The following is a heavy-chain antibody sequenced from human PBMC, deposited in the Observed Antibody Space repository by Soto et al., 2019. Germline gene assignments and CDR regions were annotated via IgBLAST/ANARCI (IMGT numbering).Heavy chain of an antibody. V-gene: IGHV1-69*01. J-gene: IGHJ5*02. CDR3: ARVDGYNYGNWFDP. Sequence: LEWMGGIIPIFGTANYAQKFQGRVTITADESTSTAYMELSSLRSEDTAVYYCARVDGYNYGNWFDPWGQGTLVTVSS. CDR2: IIPIFGTA. D-gene: IGHD5-12*01.